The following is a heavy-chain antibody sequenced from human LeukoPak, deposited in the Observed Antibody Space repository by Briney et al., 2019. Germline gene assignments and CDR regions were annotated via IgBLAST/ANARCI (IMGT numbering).Heavy chain of an antibody. D-gene: IGHD5-18*01. Sequence: PGGSLRLSCAASGFTFSSYSMNWVRQAPGKGLEWVSYISSSSSTIYYADSVKGGFTISRDNAKNSLYLQMNSLRAEDTAVYYCARERVRDTARSRFDYWGQGTLVTVSS. V-gene: IGHV3-48*01. CDR3: ARERVRDTARSRFDY. J-gene: IGHJ4*02. CDR2: ISSSSSTI. CDR1: GFTFSSYS.